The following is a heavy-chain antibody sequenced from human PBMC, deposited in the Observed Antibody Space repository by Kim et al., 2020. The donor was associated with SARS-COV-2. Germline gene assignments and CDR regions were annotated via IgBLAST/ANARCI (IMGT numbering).Heavy chain of an antibody. CDR3: ARDPLYCSGGSCYAANWFDP. CDR2: IYYSGST. CDR1: GGSISSYY. V-gene: IGHV4-59*01. D-gene: IGHD2-15*01. Sequence: SETLSLTCTVSGGSISSYYWSWIRQPPGKGLEWIGYIYYSGSTNYNPSLKSRVTISVDTSKNQFSLKLSSVTAADTAVYYCARDPLYCSGGSCYAANWFDPWGQGTLVTVSS. J-gene: IGHJ5*02.